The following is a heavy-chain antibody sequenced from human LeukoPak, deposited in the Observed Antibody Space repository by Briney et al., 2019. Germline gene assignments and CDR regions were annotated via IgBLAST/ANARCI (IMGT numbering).Heavy chain of an antibody. J-gene: IGHJ3*02. D-gene: IGHD4-23*01. CDR1: GFTFDDYA. CDR3: AKDIGGPDAFDI. V-gene: IGHV3-9*01. Sequence: PGGSLRLSCAASGFTFDDYAMHWVRQAPGKGLEWVSGISWNSGSIGYADSVKGRFTISRDNAKNSLYLQMNSLRAEDTALYYCAKDIGGPDAFDIWAKGQWSPSLQ. CDR2: ISWNSGSI.